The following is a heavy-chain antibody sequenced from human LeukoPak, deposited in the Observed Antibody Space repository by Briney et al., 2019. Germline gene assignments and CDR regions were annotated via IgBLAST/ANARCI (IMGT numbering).Heavy chain of an antibody. V-gene: IGHV3-48*03. D-gene: IGHD3-9*01. J-gene: IGHJ4*02. Sequence: PGGSLRLSCAACGFTFSSYEMNWVRQAPGKGLEWVSYISSSGSTIYYADSVKGRFTISRDNAKNSLYLQMNSLRAEDTAVYYCARVGDGYFDWLSYPDYWGQGTLVTVSS. CDR3: ARVGDGYFDWLSYPDY. CDR2: ISSSGSTI. CDR1: GFTFSSYE.